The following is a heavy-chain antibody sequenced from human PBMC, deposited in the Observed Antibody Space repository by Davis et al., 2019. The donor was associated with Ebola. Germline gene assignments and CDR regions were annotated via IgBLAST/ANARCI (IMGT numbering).Heavy chain of an antibody. Sequence: GESLKISCAASGFTFRTYDMHWVRRTTGKGLEWVSVIGTAGDTYYRGSVKGRFTISRENARNSLYLQMNSLTAGDTAVYYCARAQFGDVVLDYWGQGTLVTVSS. CDR3: ARAQFGDVVLDY. D-gene: IGHD4-17*01. CDR1: GFTFRTYD. V-gene: IGHV3-13*01. CDR2: IGTAGDT. J-gene: IGHJ4*02.